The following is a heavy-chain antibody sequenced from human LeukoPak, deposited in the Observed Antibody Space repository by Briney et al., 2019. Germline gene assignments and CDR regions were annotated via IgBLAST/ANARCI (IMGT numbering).Heavy chain of an antibody. CDR1: GYTFTGYY. J-gene: IGHJ4*02. Sequence: ASVNVSCKASGYTFTGYYMHWVRQAPGQGLEWMGWINPNSGGTNYAQKFQGRVTMTRDTSISTAYMELSRLRSDDTAVYYCARVIYSISWSDYWGPGTLVTVSS. D-gene: IGHD6-13*01. V-gene: IGHV1-2*02. CDR3: ARVIYSISWSDY. CDR2: INPNSGGT.